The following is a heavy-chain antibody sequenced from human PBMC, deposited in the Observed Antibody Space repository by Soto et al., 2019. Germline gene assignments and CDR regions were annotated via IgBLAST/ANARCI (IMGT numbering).Heavy chain of an antibody. Sequence: QVQLQQSGPRLVKPSETLSLTCTVSVGPDSSHNWAWIRQPPGRGLEWIGYVYSTGGTGYNPSLKSRVTLSADRSTNHISLTLSSVTAADTAIYYCVRQGIGTPHGLVDVWGQGTSVTVSS. V-gene: IGHV4-59*08. J-gene: IGHJ6*02. D-gene: IGHD2-15*01. CDR2: VYSTGGT. CDR3: VRQGIGTPHGLVDV. CDR1: VGPDSSHN.